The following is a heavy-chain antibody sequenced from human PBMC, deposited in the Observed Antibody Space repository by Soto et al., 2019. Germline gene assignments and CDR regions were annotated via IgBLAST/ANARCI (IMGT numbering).Heavy chain of an antibody. CDR1: GFLLSNPRMS. J-gene: IGHJ4*02. Sequence: QVTLKESGPVLVKPTETLTLTCTVSGFLLSNPRMSVGWIRQPPGKALEWLAHISSSDAKSYNTSLRNRLTISKDASKSQVALTLTNMDPVDTATYYCARMLGYGYDYWGQGTLVTVSS. CDR2: ISSSDAK. D-gene: IGHD5-18*01. V-gene: IGHV2-26*01. CDR3: ARMLGYGYDY.